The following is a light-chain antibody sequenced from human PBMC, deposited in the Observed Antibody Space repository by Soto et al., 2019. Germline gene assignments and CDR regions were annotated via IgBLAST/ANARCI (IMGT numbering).Light chain of an antibody. Sequence: AIRMTQSPSSFSASTGDRATITCRASQGISSHLAWYQVKPGKAPRLLIYTASYLESGVPSRFSGSGSGTDFTLTSIYPQSEDFAVYYWQKYFSYPLTFGGGTKVEIK. CDR2: TAS. CDR1: QGISSH. CDR3: QKYFSYPLT. V-gene: IGKV1-8*01. J-gene: IGKJ4*01.